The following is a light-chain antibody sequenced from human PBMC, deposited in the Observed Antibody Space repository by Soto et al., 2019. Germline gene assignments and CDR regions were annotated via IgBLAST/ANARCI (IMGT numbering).Light chain of an antibody. CDR3: QQYGTSLMT. Sequence: IVLTQSPGTLSLSPGERVTLSCRASQSVSSSYLAWYQQKPGQAPRLLFYGASSRATGIPDRFSGSGSGTDFVLTISRLEPEDFAVYYCQQYGTSLMTFGQGTRLEIK. CDR2: GAS. J-gene: IGKJ5*01. V-gene: IGKV3-20*01. CDR1: QSVSSSY.